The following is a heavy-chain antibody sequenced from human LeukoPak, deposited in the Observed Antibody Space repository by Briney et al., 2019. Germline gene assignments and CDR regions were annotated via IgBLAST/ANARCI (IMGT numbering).Heavy chain of an antibody. CDR3: ARGGGSGSYYYYYYGMDV. D-gene: IGHD3-10*01. Sequence: ASVKVSCKASGYTFTGYYKHWVRQAPGQGLEWMGWINPNSGGTNYAQKFQGRVTMTRDTSISTAYMELSRLRSDDTAVYYCARGGGSGSYYYYYYGMDVWGQGTTVTVSS. V-gene: IGHV1-2*02. CDR1: GYTFTGYY. J-gene: IGHJ6*02. CDR2: INPNSGGT.